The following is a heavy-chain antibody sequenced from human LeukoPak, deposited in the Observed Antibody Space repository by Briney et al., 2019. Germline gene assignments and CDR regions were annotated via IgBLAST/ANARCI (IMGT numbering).Heavy chain of an antibody. V-gene: IGHV4-34*01. D-gene: IGHD5-18*01. CDR2: INHSGST. CDR1: GGSFSGYY. Sequence: PSETLSLTCAVYGGSFSGYYWSWIRQPPGKGLEWIGEINHSGSTNYNPSLKSRVTISVDTSKNQFSLKLSSVTAADTAVYYCARRQGYSYGHSPYNWFDPWGQGTLVTVSS. J-gene: IGHJ5*02. CDR3: ARRQGYSYGHSPYNWFDP.